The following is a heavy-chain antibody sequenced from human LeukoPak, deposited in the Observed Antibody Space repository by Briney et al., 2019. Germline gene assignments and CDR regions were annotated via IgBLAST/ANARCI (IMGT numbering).Heavy chain of an antibody. V-gene: IGHV4-4*09. J-gene: IGHJ4*02. Sequence: SETLSLTCTVPDGSISNAFWNWVRQPPGKGLEWIAYIHTSGSTNYNPAFKSRVTLSVDTSKSQFSLRLNSVTASDTAVYYCANSYDGKIVPFDNWGQGTLVTVSS. CDR1: DGSISNAF. CDR2: IHTSGST. D-gene: IGHD4-23*01. CDR3: ANSYDGKIVPFDN.